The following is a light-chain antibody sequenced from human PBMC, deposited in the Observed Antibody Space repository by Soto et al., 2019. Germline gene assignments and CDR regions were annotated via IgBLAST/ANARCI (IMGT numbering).Light chain of an antibody. CDR2: EVS. J-gene: IGLJ1*01. CDR3: SSYTSSSTLEV. V-gene: IGLV2-14*01. Sequence: QSVLTQPASVSGSPGQSITISCTGTSSDVGGYHYVSWYQHHPGKAPKLMLYEVSSRPSGVSNRFSGSKSGNTASLTISGLQTEDEADYYCSSYTSSSTLEVFGTGTKVT. CDR1: SSDVGGYHY.